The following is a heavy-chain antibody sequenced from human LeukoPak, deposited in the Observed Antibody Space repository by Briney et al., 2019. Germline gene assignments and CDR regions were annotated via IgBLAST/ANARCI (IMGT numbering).Heavy chain of an antibody. CDR2: IYFTGST. Sequence: PSETLSLTCTVSGGSISSSSYYWGWSRQPPGKGLEWIGNIYFTGSTYYNPSLKSRVTISVDTSKNQFSLKLSSVTAADTAVYYCARQYYYDSSAYDHWGQGTLVTVSS. CDR3: ARQYYYDSSAYDH. D-gene: IGHD3-22*01. J-gene: IGHJ4*02. V-gene: IGHV4-39*01. CDR1: GGSISSSSYY.